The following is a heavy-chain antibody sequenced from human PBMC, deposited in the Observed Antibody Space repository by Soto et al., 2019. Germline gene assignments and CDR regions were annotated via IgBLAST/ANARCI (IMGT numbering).Heavy chain of an antibody. Sequence: EASVKVSCKVSGYTLTELSMHWVRQAPGKGLEWMGGFDPEDGETIYAQKFQGRVTMTEDTSTDTAYMELSSLRSEDTAVYYCATYDFWSGYPKVAFDIWGQGTMVTVSS. D-gene: IGHD3-3*01. V-gene: IGHV1-24*01. CDR1: GYTLTELS. J-gene: IGHJ3*02. CDR2: FDPEDGET. CDR3: ATYDFWSGYPKVAFDI.